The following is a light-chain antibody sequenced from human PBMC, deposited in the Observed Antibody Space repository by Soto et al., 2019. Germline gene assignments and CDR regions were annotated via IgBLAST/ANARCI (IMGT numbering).Light chain of an antibody. CDR1: QSVSSSY. V-gene: IGKV3-20*01. J-gene: IGKJ2*01. CDR2: GAS. Sequence: EIVLTQSPGTLSLSPGERATLSCRASQSVSSSYLAWYQQKPGQAPRLLIYGASSRATGIPDRFSGSGSGTDFTLTISRLEPEDFAVYYCQQYGSSLMHPFGQGTKLEIK. CDR3: QQYGSSLMHP.